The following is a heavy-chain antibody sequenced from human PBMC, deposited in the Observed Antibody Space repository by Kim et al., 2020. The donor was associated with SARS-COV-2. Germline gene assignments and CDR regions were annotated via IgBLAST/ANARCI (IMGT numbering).Heavy chain of an antibody. CDR1: GYTFTSYY. J-gene: IGHJ4*02. CDR2: INPSGGST. D-gene: IGHD2-15*01. CDR3: AREIINCSGGSCYHFDY. V-gene: IGHV1-46*01. Sequence: ASVKVSCKASGYTFTSYYMHWVRQAPGQGLEWMGIINPSGGSTSYAQKFQGRVTMTRDTSTSTVYMELSSLRSEDTAVYYCAREIINCSGGSCYHFDYWGQGTLVTVSS.